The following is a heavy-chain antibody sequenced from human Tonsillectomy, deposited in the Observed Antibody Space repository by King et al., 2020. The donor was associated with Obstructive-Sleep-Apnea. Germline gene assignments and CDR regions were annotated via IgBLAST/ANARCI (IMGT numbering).Heavy chain of an antibody. CDR2: IYYNGST. J-gene: IGHJ4*02. D-gene: IGHD4-17*01. V-gene: IGHV4-59*01. CDR1: GGSISSYY. CDR3: ARVHGDYELLRYTY. Sequence: VQLQESGPGLVKPSETLSLTCTVSGGSISSYYWSWIRQPPGKGLEWIGYIYYNGSTNYNPSLKSRVTISVDTSKNQFSLKLSSVTAADTAVYYCARVHGDYELLRYTYWGQGTLVTVSS.